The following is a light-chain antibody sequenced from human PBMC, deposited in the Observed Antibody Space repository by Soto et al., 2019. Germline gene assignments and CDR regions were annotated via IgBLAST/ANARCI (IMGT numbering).Light chain of an antibody. CDR2: DAS. V-gene: IGKV1-5*01. Sequence: IRVHKSLATVSSKIGDRVTITCRASQTISTWLAWYQHKPGKAPNLLIYDASTLMSGVPSRFSGSGSGTEFTLTISSLQPGDFTTYYCTESETHPITFGHRRRPEI. CDR1: QTISTW. J-gene: IGKJ5*01. CDR3: TESETHPIT.